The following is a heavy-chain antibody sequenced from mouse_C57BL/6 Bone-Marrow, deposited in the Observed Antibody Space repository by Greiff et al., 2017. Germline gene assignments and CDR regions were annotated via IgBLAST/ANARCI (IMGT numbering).Heavy chain of an antibody. V-gene: IGHV1-7*01. CDR1: GYTFTSYW. Sequence: QVQLKESGAELAKPGASVKLSCKASGYTFTSYWMHWVKQRPGQGLEWIGYINPSSGYTKYNQKFKDKATLTADKSSSTAYMQLSSLTYEDSAVYYCARWNYGSSYPNWYFDVWGTVTTVTVSS. D-gene: IGHD1-1*01. CDR2: INPSSGYT. J-gene: IGHJ1*03. CDR3: ARWNYGSSYPNWYFDV.